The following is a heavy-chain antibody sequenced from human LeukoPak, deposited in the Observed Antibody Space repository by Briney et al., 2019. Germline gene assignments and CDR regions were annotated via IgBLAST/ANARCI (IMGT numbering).Heavy chain of an antibody. Sequence: PSETLSLTCTVSGVSISSYYWSWIRQPPGKGLEWVGYIFYSGSTNYNPSPTSRVTISVDTSKNKFSLKLSSVTAADTAVYYGARVVPFDLSRGDYYYYGMDVWGQGTTVTVSS. D-gene: IGHD4/OR15-4a*01. CDR3: ARVVPFDLSRGDYYYYGMDV. CDR2: IFYSGST. J-gene: IGHJ6*02. V-gene: IGHV4-59*01. CDR1: GVSISSYY.